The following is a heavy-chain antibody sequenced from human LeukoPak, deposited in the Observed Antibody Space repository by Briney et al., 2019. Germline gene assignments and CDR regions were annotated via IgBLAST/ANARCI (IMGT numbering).Heavy chain of an antibody. CDR1: GYTFTDYY. CDR2: INPKNGDT. CDR3: ATRSSSSWTEYFQR. V-gene: IGHV1-2*02. D-gene: IGHD6-13*01. Sequence: ASVKVSCEASGYTFTDYYIHWVRQAPGQGLEWMGWINPKNGDTNYAQKFRGRVAKTRDTSISTAYMELSRVRSDDTAVFYCATRSSSSWTEYFQRWGQGTLVTVSS. J-gene: IGHJ1*01.